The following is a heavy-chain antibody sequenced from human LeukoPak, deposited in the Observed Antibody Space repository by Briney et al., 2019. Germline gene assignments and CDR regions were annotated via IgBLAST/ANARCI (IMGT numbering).Heavy chain of an antibody. V-gene: IGHV3-23*01. CDR1: GFTFSSYA. J-gene: IGHJ4*02. CDR3: AKRRIGSSWYGPYYFDY. Sequence: PGGSLRLSCAASGFTFSSYAMSWVRQAPGKELEWVSAISGSGGSTYYADSVKGRFTISRDNSKNTLYLQMNSLRAEDTAVYYCAKRRIGSSWYGPYYFDYWGQGTLVTVSS. CDR2: ISGSGGST. D-gene: IGHD6-13*01.